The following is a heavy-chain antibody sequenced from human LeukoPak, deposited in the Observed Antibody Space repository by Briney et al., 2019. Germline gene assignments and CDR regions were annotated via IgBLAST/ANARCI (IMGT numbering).Heavy chain of an antibody. J-gene: IGHJ4*02. Sequence: SETLSLTCTVSGGSISSSSYYWGWIRQPPGKGLEWIGNNFYSGSTYYNPSLKSRVIISVDTSKNQFSLKLSSVTAADTAVYYCAKEDISGYCHYWGQGTLVTVSS. CDR1: GGSISSSSYY. D-gene: IGHD3-22*01. CDR3: AKEDISGYCHY. CDR2: NFYSGST. V-gene: IGHV4-39*07.